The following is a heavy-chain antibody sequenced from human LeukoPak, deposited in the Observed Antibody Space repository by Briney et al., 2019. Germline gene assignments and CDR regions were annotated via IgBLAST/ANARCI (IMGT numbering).Heavy chain of an antibody. Sequence: GGSLRLSCATSGFTFSGSAMHWVRQASGKGLEWVGRIRSKANTYATAYAASVTGRFTISRDDSKNTAYLQVNSLKTEDTAVYYCWSGLDYWGQGILVTVSS. D-gene: IGHD3-3*01. CDR2: IRSKANTYAT. J-gene: IGHJ4*02. V-gene: IGHV3-73*01. CDR3: WSGLDY. CDR1: GFTFSGSA.